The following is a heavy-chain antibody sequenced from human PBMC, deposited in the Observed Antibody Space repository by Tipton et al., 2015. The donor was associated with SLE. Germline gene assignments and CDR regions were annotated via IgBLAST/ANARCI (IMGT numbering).Heavy chain of an antibody. J-gene: IGHJ4*02. CDR3: ARLIPEDY. CDR2: INHSGST. Sequence: LRLSCVVYGGSFSGYYWSWIRQPPGKGLEWIGEINHSGSTYYNPSLKSRVTISVDTSKNQFSLKLSSVTAADTAVYYCARLIPEDYWGQGTLVTVSS. D-gene: IGHD3-16*01. V-gene: IGHV4-34*01. CDR1: GGSFSGYY.